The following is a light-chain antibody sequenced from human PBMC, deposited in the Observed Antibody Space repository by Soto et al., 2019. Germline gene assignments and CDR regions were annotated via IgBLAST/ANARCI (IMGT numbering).Light chain of an antibody. CDR1: QGISSW. CDR3: QQANTFPYT. V-gene: IGKV1-12*01. Sequence: DIQMTQSPSSVSASVGDRVTITCRASQGISSWLAWHQQKPGKAPKLLIYAASSLQSGVPSRFRGSGYGTDFTLTISSLQPEDFATYYCQQANTFPYTFGQGTTLEI. J-gene: IGKJ2*01. CDR2: AAS.